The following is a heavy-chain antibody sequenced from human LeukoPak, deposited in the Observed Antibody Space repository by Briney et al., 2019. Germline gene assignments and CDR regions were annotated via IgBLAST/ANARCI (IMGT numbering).Heavy chain of an antibody. Sequence: PSETLSLTCAVYGGSFSGYYWSWIRQPPGKGLEWIGEINHSGSTNYNPSLKSRVTISVDTSKNQFSLKLSSVTAADTAVYYCASRYYYDSSGYYCLRYWGQGTLVTVSS. CDR1: GGSFSGYY. CDR3: ASRYYYDSSGYYCLRY. J-gene: IGHJ4*02. V-gene: IGHV4-34*01. D-gene: IGHD3-22*01. CDR2: INHSGST.